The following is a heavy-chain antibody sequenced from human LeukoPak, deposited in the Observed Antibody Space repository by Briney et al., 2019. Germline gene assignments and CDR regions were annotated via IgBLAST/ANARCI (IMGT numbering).Heavy chain of an antibody. D-gene: IGHD3-10*01. J-gene: IGHJ5*02. V-gene: IGHV3-33*01. CDR3: ARDPPSRRVQGPGVGWFDP. CDR2: IWYDGSNK. Sequence: GRSLRLSCAASGFTFSSYGMHWVRQAPGKGLEWVAVIWYDGSNKYYADSVKGRFTISRDNSKNTLYLQMNSLRAEDTAVYYCARDPPSRRVQGPGVGWFDPWGQGTLVTVSS. CDR1: GFTFSSYG.